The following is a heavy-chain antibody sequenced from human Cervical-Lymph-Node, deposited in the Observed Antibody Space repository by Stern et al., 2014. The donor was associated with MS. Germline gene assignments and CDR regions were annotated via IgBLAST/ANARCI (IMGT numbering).Heavy chain of an antibody. CDR1: GFSLTTGEMC. Sequence: QFTLKESGPALVKPTQTLTLTCTFSGFSLTTGEMCVSWIRQPPGKALEWLALITWDDEKYYNASLKTRLTISKDTSKNQVVLTMTDMDPVDTATYYCTRASGGRCSNWFDPWGQGTLVTVSS. D-gene: IGHD2-15*01. CDR2: ITWDDEK. CDR3: TRASGGRCSNWFDP. V-gene: IGHV2-70*01. J-gene: IGHJ5*02.